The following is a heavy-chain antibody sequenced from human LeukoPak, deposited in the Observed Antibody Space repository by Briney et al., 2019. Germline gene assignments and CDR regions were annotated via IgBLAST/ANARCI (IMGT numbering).Heavy chain of an antibody. CDR3: ARAGPVWFGESQPYYFDY. V-gene: IGHV1-69*05. Sequence: SVQVSSKASGGTFSSYAISWGRRAPGQGGGWRGGIIPIFGTANYAQKFQGRVTITTDESTSTAYMELSSLRSEDTAVYYCARAGPVWFGESQPYYFDYWGQGTLVTVSS. J-gene: IGHJ4*02. CDR2: IIPIFGTA. D-gene: IGHD3-10*01. CDR1: GGTFSSYA.